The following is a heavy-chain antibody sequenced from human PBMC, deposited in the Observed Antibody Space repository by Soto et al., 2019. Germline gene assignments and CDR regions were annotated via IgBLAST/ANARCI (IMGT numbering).Heavy chain of an antibody. V-gene: IGHV4-31*03. CDR1: GGSISSGGYY. CDR2: IYYSGST. CDR3: AREEGGGYDHRWFDP. Sequence: QVQLQESGPGLVKPSQTLSLTCTVSGGSISSGGYYWSWIRQHPGKGLEWIGYIYYSGSTYYNPSLNSRVTISVDTSKNQFSRKLSSVTAADTAVYYCAREEGGGYDHRWFDPWGQGTLVTVSS. J-gene: IGHJ5*02. D-gene: IGHD5-12*01.